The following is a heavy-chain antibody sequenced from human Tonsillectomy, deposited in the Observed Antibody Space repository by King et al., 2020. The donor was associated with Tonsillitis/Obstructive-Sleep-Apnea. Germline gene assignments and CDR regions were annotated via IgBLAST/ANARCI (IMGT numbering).Heavy chain of an antibody. D-gene: IGHD6-6*01. CDR2: IVVGSGNT. CDR3: AATYSSSSSDDY. CDR1: GFTFTSSA. J-gene: IGHJ4*02. V-gene: IGHV1-58*01. Sequence: QLVQSGPEVKKPGTSVKVSCKASGFTFTSSAVQWGRQARGQRLEGIGWIVVGSGNTNYAQKFQERVTITRDMSTSTAYMELSSLRSEDTAVYYCAATYSSSSSDDYWGQGTLVTVSS.